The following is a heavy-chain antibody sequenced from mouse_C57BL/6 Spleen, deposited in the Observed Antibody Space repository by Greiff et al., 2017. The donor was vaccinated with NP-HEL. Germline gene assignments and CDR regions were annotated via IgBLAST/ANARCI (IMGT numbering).Heavy chain of an antibody. CDR1: GYAFSSSW. V-gene: IGHV1-82*01. Sequence: QVQLQQSGPELVKPGASVKISCKASGYAFSSSWMNWVKQRPGKGLEWIGRIYPGDGDTNYNGKFKGKATLAADKSSSTAYMQLSSLTSEDSAVYFCASGSDYYGSSGFDYWGQGTTLTVSS. CDR3: ASGSDYYGSSGFDY. CDR2: IYPGDGDT. J-gene: IGHJ2*01. D-gene: IGHD1-1*01.